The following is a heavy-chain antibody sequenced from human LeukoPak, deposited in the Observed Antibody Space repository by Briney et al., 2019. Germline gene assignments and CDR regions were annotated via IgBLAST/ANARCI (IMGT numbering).Heavy chain of an antibody. J-gene: IGHJ4*02. D-gene: IGHD6-13*01. CDR1: GFTFTSYW. V-gene: IGHV3-7*04. CDR2: IRQDGSDE. Sequence: GGSLRLSCAASGFTFTSYWMSWVRQAPGKVLEWVANIRQDGSDEYYVDSVKGRFTISRDNAKNSVYLQMNGLRAEDTAVYYCARVDTGYASSWYGGLWFDYWGQGTLVTVSS. CDR3: ARVDTGYASSWYGGLWFDY.